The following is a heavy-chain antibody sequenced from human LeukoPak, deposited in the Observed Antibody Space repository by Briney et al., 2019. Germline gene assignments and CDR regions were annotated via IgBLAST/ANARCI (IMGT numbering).Heavy chain of an antibody. Sequence: SETLSLTCTVSGGSISSYYWSWIRQPPGKGLEWIGYIYYSGSTNYNPSLKSRVTISVDTSKNQFSLKLSSVTAADTAVYYCARHYDPVLLWFGELSPSPSDDYWGQGTLVTVSS. CDR1: GGSISSYY. D-gene: IGHD3-10*01. V-gene: IGHV4-59*08. CDR3: ARHYDPVLLWFGELSPSPSDDY. CDR2: IYYSGST. J-gene: IGHJ4*02.